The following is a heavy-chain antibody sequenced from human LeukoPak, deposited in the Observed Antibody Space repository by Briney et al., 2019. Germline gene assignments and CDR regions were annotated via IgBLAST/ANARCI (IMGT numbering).Heavy chain of an antibody. V-gene: IGHV4-31*03. Sequence: SQTLSLTCTVSGGSISSGGYYWSWIRQHPGKGLEWIGYIYYSGSTYYNPSLKSRVTISVDTSKNQFSLKLSSVTAADTAVYYCARGIKDGYNTWDYRGQGTLVTVSS. CDR2: IYYSGST. CDR1: GGSISSGGYY. CDR3: ARGIKDGYNTWDY. D-gene: IGHD5-24*01. J-gene: IGHJ4*02.